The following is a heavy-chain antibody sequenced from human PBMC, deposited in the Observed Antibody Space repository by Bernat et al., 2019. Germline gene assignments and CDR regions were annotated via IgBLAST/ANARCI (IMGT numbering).Heavy chain of an antibody. Sequence: EVQLVESGGGLVQPGGSLRLSCAASGFTFTTYWMHWVRQAPGKGLVWVSRINSDGSRTNYADSVKGRFTISRYNAKNTLYLQMNSLRAEDTAVDYCAKDYDFWSGAFDYWGQGTLVTVSS. V-gene: IGHV3-74*01. J-gene: IGHJ4*02. CDR1: GFTFTTYW. CDR2: INSDGSRT. D-gene: IGHD3-3*01. CDR3: AKDYDFWSGAFDY.